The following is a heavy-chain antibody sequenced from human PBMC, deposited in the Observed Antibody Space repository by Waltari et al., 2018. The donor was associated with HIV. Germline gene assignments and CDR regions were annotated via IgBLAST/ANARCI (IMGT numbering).Heavy chain of an antibody. CDR3: AKVPRSGPHSGVGHFDF. Sequence: EVQLLESGGGSLQVGGSLRLACAASGFTLSTYAMTCVRAAPGKGLEGVASISPSGDNTDYGASRKGRITIYRDNAENSLSLLIDSLRAEDTAVYYCAKVPRSGPHSGVGHFDFWGQGTLVTVS. J-gene: IGHJ4*02. V-gene: IGHV3-23*01. CDR1: GFTLSTYA. CDR2: ISPSGDNT. D-gene: IGHD3-3*01.